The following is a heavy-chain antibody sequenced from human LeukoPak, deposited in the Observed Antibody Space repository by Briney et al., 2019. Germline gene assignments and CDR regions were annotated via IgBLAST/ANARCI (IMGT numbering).Heavy chain of an antibody. CDR3: VSPRGFSYGYFDY. J-gene: IGHJ4*02. CDR1: GVSISSRSAY. Sequence: SETLSLTCTVSGVSISSRSAYWGWIRQPPGKGLEWIGSIYYSKNTYYNPSLKSRVTISADTSKNQFSLTLGSVSATDTAVYYCVSPRGFSYGYFDYWGQGTLVTVSS. V-gene: IGHV4-39*01. D-gene: IGHD5-18*01. CDR2: IYYSKNT.